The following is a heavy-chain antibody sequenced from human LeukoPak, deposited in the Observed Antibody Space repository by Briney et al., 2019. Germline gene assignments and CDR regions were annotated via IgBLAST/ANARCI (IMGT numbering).Heavy chain of an antibody. V-gene: IGHV4-39*07. J-gene: IGHJ3*02. CDR3: ARDGHRITLMYSSRIKRTDAFDI. CDR1: GGSISTSNYY. Sequence: PSETLSLTCAVSGGSISTSNYYWGWIRQPPGKGLEWIGYIYYSGSTYYNPSLKSRVTISVDTSKNQFSLKLSSVTAADTAVYYCARDGHRITLMYSSRIKRTDAFDIWGQGTMVTVSS. CDR2: IYYSGST. D-gene: IGHD6-13*01.